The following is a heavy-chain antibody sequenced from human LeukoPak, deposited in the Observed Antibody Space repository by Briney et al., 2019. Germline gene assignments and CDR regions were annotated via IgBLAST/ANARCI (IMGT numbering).Heavy chain of an antibody. CDR2: IYYSGSN. CDR1: GGSISSYY. Sequence: PSETLSLTCTASGGSISSYYWSWIRQPPGKGLEWVGYIYYSGSNNYDPSLKSRVTISVDTSKNQFSLKLSSVTAADTAVYYCARGSGEMATIADYWGQGTLVTVSS. CDR3: ARGSGEMATIADY. V-gene: IGHV4-59*01. J-gene: IGHJ4*02. D-gene: IGHD5-24*01.